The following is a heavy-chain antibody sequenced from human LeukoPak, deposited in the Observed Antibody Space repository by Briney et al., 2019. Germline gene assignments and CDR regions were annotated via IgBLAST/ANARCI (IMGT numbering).Heavy chain of an antibody. Sequence: PGGSLRLSCAASGFTFSSYAMSWVRQAPGKGLEWVAAISGNGGSTYYADSVRGRFTISRDNSKNTLCLQMNSLSAEDTAVYNCVKGGGDVGATASFEYWGQGTLVTVSS. V-gene: IGHV3-23*01. D-gene: IGHD1-26*01. CDR3: VKGGGDVGATASFEY. J-gene: IGHJ4*02. CDR2: ISGNGGST. CDR1: GFTFSSYA.